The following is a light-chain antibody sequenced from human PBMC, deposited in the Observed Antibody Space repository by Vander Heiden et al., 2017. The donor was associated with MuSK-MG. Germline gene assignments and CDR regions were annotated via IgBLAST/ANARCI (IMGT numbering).Light chain of an antibody. CDR1: QTITTY. CDR3: QQSYSTPHT. CDR2: SAS. Sequence: DIQMTQSPSSLSASVGDRVTITCRASQTITTYLNWYQQKPGKAPNLLIYSASSLQRGVPSRFSGSGSGTDFTLTISSLQPEDFATYYCQQSYSTPHTFGQGTNLDIK. J-gene: IGKJ2*01. V-gene: IGKV1-39*01.